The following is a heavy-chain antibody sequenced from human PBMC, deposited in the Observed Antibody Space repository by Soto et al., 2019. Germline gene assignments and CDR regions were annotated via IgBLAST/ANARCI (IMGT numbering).Heavy chain of an antibody. Sequence: ASVKVSCKASGYTFTSYGIIWVRQAPGQGLEWMGWISAYNGNTNYAQKLQGRVTMTTDTSTSTAYMELRSLRSDDTAVYYCARAGYCSGGSCYSGLEAFDIWGQGTMVTVSS. V-gene: IGHV1-18*01. CDR1: GYTFTSYG. CDR2: ISAYNGNT. CDR3: ARAGYCSGGSCYSGLEAFDI. J-gene: IGHJ3*02. D-gene: IGHD2-15*01.